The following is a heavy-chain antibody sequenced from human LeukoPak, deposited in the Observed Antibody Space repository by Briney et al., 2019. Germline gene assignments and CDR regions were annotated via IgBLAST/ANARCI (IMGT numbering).Heavy chain of an antibody. CDR1: GESINSFY. J-gene: IGHJ4*02. Sequence: SETLSLTCTVSGESINSFYWSWIRQPAGKGLEWIGRTYSSGSTNYSPSLKSRVTMSVDTSKNQFSLKLSSVTAADTAVYYCARDVVAAAGSFDYWGQGTQVTVSS. D-gene: IGHD6-13*01. CDR3: ARDVVAAAGSFDY. V-gene: IGHV4-4*07. CDR2: TYSSGST.